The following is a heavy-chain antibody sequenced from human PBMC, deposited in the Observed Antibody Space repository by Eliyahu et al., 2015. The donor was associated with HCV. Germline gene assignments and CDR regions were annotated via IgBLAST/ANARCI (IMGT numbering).Heavy chain of an antibody. CDR3: ASGGGGIAVAGTGGWFDP. CDR2: IHYXGST. D-gene: IGHD6-19*01. CDR1: GGSITXYY. J-gene: IGHJ5*02. Sequence: QVQLQESGPGLVKPSETLSLTCTVSGGSITXYYWSWIRQPPGKGLEWIGYIHYXGSTNYTPSLKSRVTISVDTSKNQFSLNLTSVTAADTAVYYCASGGGGIAVAGTGGWFDPWGQGTLVTVSS. V-gene: IGHV4-59*01.